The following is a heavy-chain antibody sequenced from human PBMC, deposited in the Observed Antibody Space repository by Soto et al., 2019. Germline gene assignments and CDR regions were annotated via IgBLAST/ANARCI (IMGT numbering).Heavy chain of an antibody. CDR2: FDPENDET. CDR1: GYTLTEVS. J-gene: IGHJ5*02. CDR3: TTAAFCSGATCYSGHNWFDP. V-gene: IGHV1-24*01. D-gene: IGHD2-15*01. Sequence: ASVKVSCKVSGYTLTEVSIHWVRQAPGKGLEWMGGFDPENDETNYAQRFQGRFTMTEDSSTDTAFMELHSLRSDDTAVYYCTTAAFCSGATCYSGHNWFDPWGQGTLATVSS.